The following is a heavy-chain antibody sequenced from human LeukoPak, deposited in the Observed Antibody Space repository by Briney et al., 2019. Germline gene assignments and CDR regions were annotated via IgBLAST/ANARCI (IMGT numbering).Heavy chain of an antibody. Sequence: ASVKVSCKASGYTFTRYGVNWVRQAPGQGLEWMGWINTNTGNPTYAQGFTGRFVFSLDTSVSTAYLQISSLKAEDTAVYYCAKGAHGSSSLYYYYMDVWGKGTTVTVSS. CDR2: INTNTGNP. CDR3: AKGAHGSSSLYYYYMDV. CDR1: GYTFTRYG. J-gene: IGHJ6*03. V-gene: IGHV7-4-1*02. D-gene: IGHD6-6*01.